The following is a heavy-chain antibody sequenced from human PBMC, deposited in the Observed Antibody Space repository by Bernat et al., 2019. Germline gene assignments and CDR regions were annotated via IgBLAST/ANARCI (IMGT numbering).Heavy chain of an antibody. CDR2: IFSGGGT. J-gene: IGHJ4*02. V-gene: IGHV3-66*01. Sequence: EVQLVESGGGLVQPGGSLRLSCAASGFTVSSNYISWVRQAPGKGLEWVSVIFSGGGTYYADSVKGRFTISRDNSKNSLYLQMNSLRAEDTAVYYCARGLSGSYSFDYWGQGTLVTVSS. CDR1: GFTVSSNY. D-gene: IGHD1-26*01. CDR3: ARGLSGSYSFDY.